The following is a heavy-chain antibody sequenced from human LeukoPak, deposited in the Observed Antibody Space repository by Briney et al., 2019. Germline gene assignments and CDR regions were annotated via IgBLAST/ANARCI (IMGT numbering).Heavy chain of an antibody. D-gene: IGHD6-19*01. CDR3: ARGGWYPESFQH. J-gene: IGHJ1*01. CDR2: IYYSGST. Sequence: SEILSPTCTVSGGSISSYYWNWIRQPPGKGLEWIGYIYYSGSTNYNPSLKSRVTISVDTSKNQFSLKLSSVTAADTAVYYCARGGWYPESFQHWGQGALVTVSS. V-gene: IGHV4-59*01. CDR1: GGSISSYY.